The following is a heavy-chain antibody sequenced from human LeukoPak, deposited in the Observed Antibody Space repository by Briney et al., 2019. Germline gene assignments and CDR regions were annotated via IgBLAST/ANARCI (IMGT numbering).Heavy chain of an antibody. CDR2: INHSGST. D-gene: IGHD3-9*01. V-gene: IGHV4-34*01. CDR3: ARLPTGFPNWFDP. J-gene: IGHJ5*02. CDR1: GGSFSGYY. Sequence: SETLSLTCAVYGGSFSGYYWSWIRQPPGKGLEWIGEINHSGSTNYNPSLKSRVTISVDTSKNQFSLKLSSVTAADTAVYYCARLPTGFPNWFDPWGQGALVTVSS.